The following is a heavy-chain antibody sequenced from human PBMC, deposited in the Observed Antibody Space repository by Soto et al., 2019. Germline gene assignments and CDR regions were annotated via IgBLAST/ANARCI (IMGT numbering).Heavy chain of an antibody. CDR2: INPNSGGT. D-gene: IGHD4-17*01. CDR3: ARDYGDYDNWFDP. V-gene: IGHV1-2*02. J-gene: IGHJ5*02. CDR1: GYTFTGYF. Sequence: ASVKVSCKASGYTFTGYFMHWVRQAPGQGLEWMGWINPNSGGTSYAQKFQGRVTMTRETSISTAYMELTRLRSDDTAVYYCARDYGDYDNWFDPWGQGTLVTVS.